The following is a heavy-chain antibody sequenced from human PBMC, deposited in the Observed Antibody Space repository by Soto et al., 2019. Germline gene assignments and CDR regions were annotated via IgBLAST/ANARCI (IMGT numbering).Heavy chain of an antibody. V-gene: IGHV3-30*18. Sequence: QVQLVESGGGVVQPGRSLRLSCAASGFTFSSYGMHWVRQAPGKGLEWVAVISYDGSNKYYADSVKGRFTISRDNSKNTLYLQMNSLRAEDTAVYYCAKDQRRWPEYFQHWGQGTLVTV. J-gene: IGHJ1*01. CDR1: GFTFSSYG. CDR3: AKDQRRWPEYFQH. CDR2: ISYDGSNK. D-gene: IGHD6-13*01.